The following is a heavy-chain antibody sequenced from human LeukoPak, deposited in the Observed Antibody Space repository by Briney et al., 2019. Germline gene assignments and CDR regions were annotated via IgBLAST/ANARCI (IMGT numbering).Heavy chain of an antibody. D-gene: IGHD3-10*01. CDR3: ESGRYYGSGSYVDY. V-gene: IGHV3-21*01. CDR1: GFTVSSYE. CDR2: ISSRSSYI. Sequence: GGSLRLSCAASGFTVSSYEMNWVRQAPGKGLEWVSSISSRSSYIYDADSVKGRFTISRDNAKNSLYLQINSLSAEATAVYYCESGRYYGSGSYVDYWGQGPLVTVSS. J-gene: IGHJ4*02.